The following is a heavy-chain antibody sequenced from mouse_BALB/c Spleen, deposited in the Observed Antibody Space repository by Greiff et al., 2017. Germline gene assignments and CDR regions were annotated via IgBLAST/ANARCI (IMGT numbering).Heavy chain of an antibody. D-gene: IGHD2-10*02. CDR1: GFNIKDYY. J-gene: IGHJ2*01. V-gene: IGHV14-1*02. CDR3: ARGGYGNYADY. Sequence: VQLKESGAELVRPGALVKLSCKASGFNIKDYYMHWVKQRPEQGLEWIGWIDPENGNTIYDPKFQGKASITADTSSNTAYLQLSSLTSEDTAVYYCARGGYGNYADYWGQGTTLTVSS. CDR2: IDPENGNT.